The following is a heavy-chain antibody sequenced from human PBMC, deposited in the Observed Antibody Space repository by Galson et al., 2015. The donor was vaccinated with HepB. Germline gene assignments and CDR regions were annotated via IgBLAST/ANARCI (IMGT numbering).Heavy chain of an antibody. V-gene: IGHV3-23*01. Sequence: SLRPSCAASGFAFDTHAMSWVRQAPGRGLEWISGISGNGESTFYADSVKGRFTVSRDNSNNMLYLQMNSLRAEDAGLYFCAKGYGLFDSWGQRILVTVSS. CDR1: GFAFDTHA. CDR2: ISGNGEST. J-gene: IGHJ5*01. CDR3: AKGYGLFDS. D-gene: IGHD5-18*01.